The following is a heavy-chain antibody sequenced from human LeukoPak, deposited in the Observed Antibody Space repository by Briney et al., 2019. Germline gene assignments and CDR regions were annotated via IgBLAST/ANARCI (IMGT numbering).Heavy chain of an antibody. CDR3: VGSTTGTTWGLYGMDV. Sequence: ASVKVSCKASGYTFTGYYMHWVRQAPGQGLEWMGWINPNSGGTNYAQKFQGWVTMTRDTSISTAYMELSRLRSDDTAVYFCVGSTTGTTWGLYGMDVWGKGTTVTVSS. J-gene: IGHJ6*04. V-gene: IGHV1-2*04. CDR2: INPNSGGT. CDR1: GYTFTGYY. D-gene: IGHD1-1*01.